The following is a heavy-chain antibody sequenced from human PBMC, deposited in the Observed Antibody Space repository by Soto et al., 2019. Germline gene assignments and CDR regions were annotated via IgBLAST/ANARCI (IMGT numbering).Heavy chain of an antibody. CDR3: AGNEVSRTSWPLFGMDF. CDR2: ISHTGTT. Sequence: QVQLRESGPGLVKPSETLSLTCTVSGGSISTHCWRWIRQPPGKGLEWVGYISHTGTTNYNPSLKSRVTMSLDTSKNQLSLNVNSVTAVDTATYYCAGNEVSRTSWPLFGMDFWGQGNKVPVS. D-gene: IGHD2-2*01. V-gene: IGHV4-59*11. J-gene: IGHJ6*02. CDR1: GGSISTHC.